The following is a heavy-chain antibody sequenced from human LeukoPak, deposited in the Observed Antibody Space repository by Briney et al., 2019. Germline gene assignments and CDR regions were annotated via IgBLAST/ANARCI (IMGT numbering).Heavy chain of an antibody. CDR2: IDLDDDK. Sequence: SGPTLVKPTQTLTLTCTFSGFSLSTSGMRVSWIRQPPGKALEWLALIDLDDDKLYNTSLKPRLPSSKDTSKNQVVLTMTDMDPVETASYIFARTESGSGYDDWGQGTLVTVSS. CDR1: GFSLSTSGMR. J-gene: IGHJ4*02. D-gene: IGHD3-10*01. CDR3: ARTESGSGYDD. V-gene: IGHV2-70*04.